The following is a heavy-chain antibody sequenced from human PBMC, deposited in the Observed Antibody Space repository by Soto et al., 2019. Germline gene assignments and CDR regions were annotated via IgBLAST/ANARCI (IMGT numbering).Heavy chain of an antibody. Sequence: ASVKVSCKASGYTFSSYYIHCVRRAPGQGLEWLGVINPGGDSADYAQKFKGRVTMTRDTSTSTVYMEVSSLRSEDTAVYYCARVGSSGIVAPTDYFDYWGQGTLVTVSS. CDR1: GYTFSSYY. CDR3: ARVGSSGIVAPTDYFDY. D-gene: IGHD5-12*01. CDR2: INPGGDSA. V-gene: IGHV1-46*01. J-gene: IGHJ4*02.